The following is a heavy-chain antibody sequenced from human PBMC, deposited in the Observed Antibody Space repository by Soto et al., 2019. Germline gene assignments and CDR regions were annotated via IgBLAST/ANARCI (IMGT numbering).Heavy chain of an antibody. CDR1: GFTFSSYE. CDR3: ARDLRPISYGMDV. D-gene: IGHD3-16*02. V-gene: IGHV3-48*03. J-gene: IGHJ6*02. Sequence: EVQLVESGGGLVQPGGSLRLSCAASGFTFSSYEMNWVRQAPGKGLEWVSYISSSGSTIYYADSVKGRFTISSDNAKNSLYLQMNSLRAEDTAVYYCARDLRPISYGMDVWGQGTTVTVSS. CDR2: ISSSGSTI.